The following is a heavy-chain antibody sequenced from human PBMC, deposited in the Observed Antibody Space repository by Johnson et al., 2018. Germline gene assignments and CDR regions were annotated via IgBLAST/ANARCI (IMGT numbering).Heavy chain of an antibody. CDR1: GYTFTDHY. D-gene: IGHD3-16*01. V-gene: IGHV1-2*02. CDR2: INPKSGDT. CDR3: VIFSSDMNGGAPTSYDMDV. Sequence: QVQLVQSGAEVKQPGASVTVSCKASGYTFTDHYMHWVRQAPGPGLEWMGWINPKSGDTKSSQRFQGRVTMTRDTSINTAYMDRSRLTSDDTAMYYCVIFSSDMNGGAPTSYDMDVWGQGTTVTVSS. J-gene: IGHJ6*02.